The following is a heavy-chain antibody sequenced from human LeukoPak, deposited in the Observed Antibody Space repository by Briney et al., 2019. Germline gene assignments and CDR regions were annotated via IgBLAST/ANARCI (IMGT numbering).Heavy chain of an antibody. CDR1: GFTFSSYG. J-gene: IGHJ3*02. D-gene: IGHD5-24*01. Sequence: GSLRLSCAASGFTFSSYGMLWVRQAPGKGLEWVAVIWYDGSNKYYADSVKGRFTISRDNSKNTLYLQMNSLRAEDTAVYYCASTRGDGYNTEDAFDIWGQGTMVTVSS. CDR2: IWYDGSNK. CDR3: ASTRGDGYNTEDAFDI. V-gene: IGHV3-33*01.